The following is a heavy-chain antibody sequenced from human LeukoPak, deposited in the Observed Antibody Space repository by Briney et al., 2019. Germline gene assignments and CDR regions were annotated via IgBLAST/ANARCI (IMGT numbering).Heavy chain of an antibody. CDR1: GFTFDDYA. CDR3: AKDIAGVAYNYGAFDY. CDR2: ISWNSGSI. Sequence: GRSLRLSCAASGFTFDDYAMHWVRQAPGKGLEWVSGISWNSGSIGYADSVKGRFTISRDNAKNSLYLQMNSLRAEDTALYYCAKDIAGVAYNYGAFDYWGQGTLVTVSS. J-gene: IGHJ4*02. D-gene: IGHD5-24*01. V-gene: IGHV3-9*01.